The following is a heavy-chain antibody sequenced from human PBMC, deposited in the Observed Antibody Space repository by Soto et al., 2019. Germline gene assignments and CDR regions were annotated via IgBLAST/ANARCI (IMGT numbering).Heavy chain of an antibody. Sequence: GASVKVSCTASGYTFASYGIIWVRQAPGQGLDWMGWISPYNGNTHYAQRLQGRVTMTTDTSTSTAYMELRSLRSDDTAVYYCARDQIGYSADVWGQGTTVTVSS. D-gene: IGHD2-2*02. CDR1: GYTFASYG. CDR2: ISPYNGNT. V-gene: IGHV1-18*01. J-gene: IGHJ6*02. CDR3: ARDQIGYSADV.